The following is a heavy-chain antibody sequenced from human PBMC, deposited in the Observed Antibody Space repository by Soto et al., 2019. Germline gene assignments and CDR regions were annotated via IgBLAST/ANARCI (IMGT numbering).Heavy chain of an antibody. CDR3: AREIPRDGYKFGSGAMDV. CDR2: ISNSGNT. D-gene: IGHD3-10*01. J-gene: IGHJ6*02. Sequence: QVQLQESGPGLVKPSETLSLTCAVSRGSGRSDNYSWSWLRQTPGKGLEWFGFISNSGNTKYNPSITSRVTISLDTSKNHFSLTLTSVTAADTAVYYCAREIPRDGYKFGSGAMDVWGQGTTVTVSS. V-gene: IGHV4-61*03. CDR1: RGSGRSDNYS.